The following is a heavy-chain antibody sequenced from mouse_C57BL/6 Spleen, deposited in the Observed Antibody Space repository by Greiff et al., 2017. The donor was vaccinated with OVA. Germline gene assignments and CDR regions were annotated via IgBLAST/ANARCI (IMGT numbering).Heavy chain of an antibody. Sequence: QVQLQQPGAELVKPGASVKLSCKASGYTFTSYWMHWVKQRPGQGLEWIGMIHPNSGSTNYNEKFKSKATLTVDKSSSTAYMQLSSLTSEDSAVYYCASAYGSAWFAYWGQGTLVTVSA. CDR1: GYTFTSYW. V-gene: IGHV1-64*01. D-gene: IGHD2-2*01. CDR3: ASAYGSAWFAY. J-gene: IGHJ3*01. CDR2: IHPNSGST.